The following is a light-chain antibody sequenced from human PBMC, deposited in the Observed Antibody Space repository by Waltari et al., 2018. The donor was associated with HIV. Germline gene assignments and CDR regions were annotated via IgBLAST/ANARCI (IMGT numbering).Light chain of an antibody. CDR1: QSVSSSY. J-gene: IGKJ3*01. V-gene: IGKV3-20*01. CDR2: GAS. CDR3: QQYGSSPLLT. Sequence: DIVLTPSPGTLSLSPGERATLPCRASQSVSSSYLAWDQQKPGQAPRLLIYGASSRATGIPDRFSGSGSGTDFTLTISRLEPEDFAVYYCQQYGSSPLLTFGPGTKVDIK.